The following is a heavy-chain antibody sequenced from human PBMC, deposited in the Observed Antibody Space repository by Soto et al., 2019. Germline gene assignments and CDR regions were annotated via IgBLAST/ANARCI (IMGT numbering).Heavy chain of an antibody. Sequence: SETLSLTCTVSGGSISSSSYYWGWIRQPPGKGLEWIGSIYYSGSTYYNPSLKSRVTISVDTSKNQFSLKLSSVTAADTAVYYCARHEGNYDFWSGPSGYGMDVWGQGTTVTVSS. D-gene: IGHD3-3*01. J-gene: IGHJ6*02. CDR2: IYYSGST. CDR3: ARHEGNYDFWSGPSGYGMDV. V-gene: IGHV4-39*01. CDR1: GGSISSSSYY.